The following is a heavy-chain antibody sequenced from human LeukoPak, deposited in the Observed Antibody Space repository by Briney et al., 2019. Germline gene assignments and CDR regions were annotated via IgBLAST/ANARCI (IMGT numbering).Heavy chain of an antibody. Sequence: PGGSLRLSCAASGFTFNNYRMNWVRQAPGKGLEWVSSISTTSSYIYYADSVKGRFTISRDNAKNSLYMQMNSLRAEDTAVYFCARGEFDSNTDSYYYFDHWGQGSLVTVSS. CDR1: GFTFNNYR. CDR2: ISTTSSYI. D-gene: IGHD2/OR15-2a*01. J-gene: IGHJ4*02. V-gene: IGHV3-21*01. CDR3: ARGEFDSNTDSYYYFDH.